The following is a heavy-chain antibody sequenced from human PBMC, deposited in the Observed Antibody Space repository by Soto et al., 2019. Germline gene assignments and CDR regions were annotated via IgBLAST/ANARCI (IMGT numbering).Heavy chain of an antibody. Sequence: PSETLSLTCTVSGGSISSGGYYWSWIRQHPGKGLEWIGYIYYSGSTYYNPSLKSRVTISVDTSKNQFSLKLSSVTAADTAVYYCARGGHYDILTGYYSYYYYYGMDVWGQGTTVTVSS. J-gene: IGHJ6*02. D-gene: IGHD3-9*01. CDR2: IYYSGST. CDR3: ARGGHYDILTGYYSYYYYYGMDV. V-gene: IGHV4-31*03. CDR1: GGSISSGGYY.